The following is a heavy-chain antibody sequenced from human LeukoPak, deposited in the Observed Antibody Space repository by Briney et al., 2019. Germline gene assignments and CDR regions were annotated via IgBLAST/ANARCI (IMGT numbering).Heavy chain of an antibody. CDR3: ASEPPGLYYFGY. Sequence: ASVKVSCKASGYTFTAYHMHWVRQAPGQGLEWMGIINPSGGSTTYAQKFQGRVTMTRDTSTSTVYMELSSLRSEDTAVYFCASEPPGLYYFGYWGQGTLVTVSS. D-gene: IGHD1-14*01. J-gene: IGHJ4*02. CDR1: GYTFTAYH. V-gene: IGHV1-46*01. CDR2: INPSGGST.